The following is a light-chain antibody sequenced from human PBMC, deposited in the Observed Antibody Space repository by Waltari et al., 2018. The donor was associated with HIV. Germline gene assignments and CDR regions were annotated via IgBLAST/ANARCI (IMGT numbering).Light chain of an antibody. V-gene: IGLV3-25*03. Sequence: SYELTQPPSVSVSPGQTARITCSGNALPKQDAYWYQQKPGQAPVLVIYNDSERPSGIPERFSGSSSGTTVTLTISGVQAEDEADYYCQSADSSDTYSWVFGGGTKLTVL. CDR2: NDS. CDR1: ALPKQD. J-gene: IGLJ3*02. CDR3: QSADSSDTYSWV.